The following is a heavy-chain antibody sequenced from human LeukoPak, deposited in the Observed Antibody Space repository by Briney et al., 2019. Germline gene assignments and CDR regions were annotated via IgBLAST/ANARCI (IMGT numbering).Heavy chain of an antibody. D-gene: IGHD3-10*01. J-gene: IGHJ5*02. CDR1: GFTFSSYS. V-gene: IGHV3-21*01. CDR2: ISSSSSYI. CDR3: AKDFSGYYGSGPKYNWFDP. Sequence: GGSLRLSCAASGFTFSSYSMNWVRQAPGKGLEWVSSISSSSSYIYYADSVKGRLTISRDNAKNSLYLQMNSLRAEDTAVYYCAKDFSGYYGSGPKYNWFDPWGQGTLVTVSS.